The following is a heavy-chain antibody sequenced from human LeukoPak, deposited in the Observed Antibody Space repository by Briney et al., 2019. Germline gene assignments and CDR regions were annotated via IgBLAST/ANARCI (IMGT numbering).Heavy chain of an antibody. J-gene: IGHJ4*02. Sequence: GGSLRLSCTVSGFTVSSNSMSWVRQAPGKGLEWVSFIYSDNTHYSDSVKGRFTISRDNSKNTLYLQMNSLRAEDTAVYYCARDMGSSGPQWGFDYWGQGTLVTVSS. CDR2: IYSDNT. V-gene: IGHV3-66*03. CDR1: GFTVSSNS. CDR3: ARDMGSSGPQWGFDY. D-gene: IGHD6-19*01.